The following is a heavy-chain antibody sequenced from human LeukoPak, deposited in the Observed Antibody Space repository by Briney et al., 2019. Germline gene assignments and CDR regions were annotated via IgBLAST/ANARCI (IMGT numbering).Heavy chain of an antibody. V-gene: IGHV3-23*01. CDR1: GFTFSSHA. Sequence: GGSLRLSCVASGFTFSSHAMNWVRQAPGKGLEWVSGISLGGGTTYYADSVKGRFTISRDNSKNTLFLQMDNLRAEDTAIYYCAKDISGWLQSKNYFDCRGQGTLVTVSS. J-gene: IGHJ4*02. D-gene: IGHD5-24*01. CDR2: ISLGGGTT. CDR3: AKDISGWLQSKNYFDC.